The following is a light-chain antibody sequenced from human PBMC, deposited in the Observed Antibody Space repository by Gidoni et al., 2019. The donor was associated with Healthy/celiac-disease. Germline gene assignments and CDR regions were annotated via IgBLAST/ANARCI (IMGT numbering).Light chain of an antibody. CDR2: SNN. Sequence: QSVLTQPPSASGTPGQRVTISCSGSSSTNGSNTVNWYRQLPGTAPKLLIYSNNQRPSGVPDRFSGAKSGTSASLAISGLQSEDEADYYCAAWDDSLNGYVFGTGTKVTVL. CDR3: AAWDDSLNGYV. J-gene: IGLJ1*01. V-gene: IGLV1-44*01. CDR1: SSTNGSNT.